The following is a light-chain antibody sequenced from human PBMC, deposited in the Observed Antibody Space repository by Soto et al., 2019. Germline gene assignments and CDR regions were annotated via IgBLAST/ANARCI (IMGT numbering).Light chain of an antibody. CDR1: SSDVGGYNY. J-gene: IGLJ1*01. Sequence: QSVLTQPPSASGSPGQSVTISCTGTSSDVGGYNYVSWYQQHPGKAPKLMIYEVSKRPSGVPDRFSDSKSGNTASLTVSGLQAEDEADYYCSSYAGSNILYVFGTGTKVTVL. CDR3: SSYAGSNILYV. CDR2: EVS. V-gene: IGLV2-8*01.